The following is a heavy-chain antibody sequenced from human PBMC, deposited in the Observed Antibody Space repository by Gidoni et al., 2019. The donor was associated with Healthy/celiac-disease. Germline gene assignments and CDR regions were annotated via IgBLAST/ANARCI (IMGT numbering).Heavy chain of an antibody. CDR1: GGSISSSSYY. CDR2: IYYSGST. CDR3: ARQYGDYQNYYYYYGMDV. D-gene: IGHD4-17*01. V-gene: IGHV4-39*01. Sequence: QLQLQESGPGLVKPSETLSLTCTVSGGSISSSSYYWGWIRQPPGKGLEWIGSIYYSGSTYYNPSLKSRVTISVDTSKNQFSLKLSSVTAADTAVYYCARQYGDYQNYYYYYGMDVWGQGTTVTVSS. J-gene: IGHJ6*02.